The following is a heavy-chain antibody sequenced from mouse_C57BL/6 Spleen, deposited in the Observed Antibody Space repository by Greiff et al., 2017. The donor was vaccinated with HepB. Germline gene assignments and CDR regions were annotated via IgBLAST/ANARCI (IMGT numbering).Heavy chain of an antibody. Sequence: VQLQQSGAELVKPGASVKISCKASGYAFSSYWMNWVKQRPGKGLEWIGQIYPGDGDTNYNGKFKGKATLTADKSSSTAYMQLSSLTSEDSAVYFCARSYWDVGFDYWGQGTTLTVSS. D-gene: IGHD4-1*01. V-gene: IGHV1-80*01. CDR1: GYAFSSYW. CDR2: IYPGDGDT. CDR3: ARSYWDVGFDY. J-gene: IGHJ2*01.